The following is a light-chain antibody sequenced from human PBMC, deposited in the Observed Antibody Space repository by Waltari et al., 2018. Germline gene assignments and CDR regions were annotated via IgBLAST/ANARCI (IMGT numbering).Light chain of an antibody. CDR1: QSVLLSSNNRNY. Sequence: DIVMTQSPDSLAVSLGERATINCKSSQSVLLSSNNRNYLAWYQQKPGQPPKLLIYWASTRESGVPDRFSGSGSGTDVTLTISSLQAEDVAVYYCQQNYNTPRTFGQGTKVEIK. CDR3: QQNYNTPRT. J-gene: IGKJ1*01. V-gene: IGKV4-1*01. CDR2: WAS.